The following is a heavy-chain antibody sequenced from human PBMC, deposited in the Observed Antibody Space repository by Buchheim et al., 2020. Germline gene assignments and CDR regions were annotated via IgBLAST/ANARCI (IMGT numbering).Heavy chain of an antibody. D-gene: IGHD1-14*01. Sequence: QVQLQESGPGQVKPSQTLSLTCAGSGGSICSGGNSWGWIRQPPGKGLEWIGYIYDSGNNYFSPSLKSRVTMSVNTYKNQLHLKLTSVTAADTAVYYCARGRTPIDYWGQGTL. V-gene: IGHV4-30-4*07. CDR3: ARGRTPIDY. CDR1: GGSICSGGNS. CDR2: IYDSGNN. J-gene: IGHJ4*02.